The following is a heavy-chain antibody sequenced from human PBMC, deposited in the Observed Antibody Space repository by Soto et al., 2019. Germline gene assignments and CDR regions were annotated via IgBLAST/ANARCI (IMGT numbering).Heavy chain of an antibody. CDR1: GYTFTSYA. D-gene: IGHD3-22*01. J-gene: IGHJ4*02. Sequence: QVQLVQSGAEVKKPGASVKVSCKASGYTFTSYAMHWVRQAPGQRLEWMGWITPMFGTPNYAQKFRGRVTITADESTNTAYMELSSLRSEDTAMYFCARDGTLYDSRAYYYLYWGQGTLVTVSS. V-gene: IGHV1-69*13. CDR3: ARDGTLYDSRAYYYLY. CDR2: ITPMFGTP.